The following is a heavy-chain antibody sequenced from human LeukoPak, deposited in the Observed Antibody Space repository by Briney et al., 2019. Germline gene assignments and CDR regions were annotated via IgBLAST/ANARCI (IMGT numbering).Heavy chain of an antibody. CDR3: ARPDCSSTSCYSGHAFHV. CDR2: IRSSDTI. Sequence: GGSLRLSCAASGFTFSDYYMSWIRQAPGKGLEWVSYIRSSDTIYYADSVKGRFTISRDNAKNSLFLEMNSLRAEDTAVYFCARPDCSSTSCYSGHAFHVWGQGTMVTVPS. V-gene: IGHV3-11*01. D-gene: IGHD2-2*01. CDR1: GFTFSDYY. J-gene: IGHJ3*01.